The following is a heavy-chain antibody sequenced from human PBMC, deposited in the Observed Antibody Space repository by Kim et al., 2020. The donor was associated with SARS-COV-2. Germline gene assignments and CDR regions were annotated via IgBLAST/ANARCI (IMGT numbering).Heavy chain of an antibody. CDR1: GGSISRSTYY. V-gene: IGHV4-39*01. J-gene: IGHJ3*02. Sequence: SETLSLTCTVSGGSISRSTYYWGWIRQPPGKGLEWIGSIYYSGNTYYNPSLTSRVTISVDTSKNQFSLKLNSVTAADTAVYYCARQSALRFLEWSMDGFDIWGQGTMVSVSS. CDR2: IYYSGNT. CDR3: ARQSALRFLEWSMDGFDI. D-gene: IGHD3-3*01.